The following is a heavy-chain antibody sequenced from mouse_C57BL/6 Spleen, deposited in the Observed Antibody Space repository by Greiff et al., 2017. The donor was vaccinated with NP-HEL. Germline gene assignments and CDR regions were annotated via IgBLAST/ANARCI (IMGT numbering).Heavy chain of an antibody. J-gene: IGHJ2*01. V-gene: IGHV8-8*01. CDR3: ARMGMIDGYYSPFDY. CDR1: GFSLSTFGMG. CDR2: IWWDDDK. D-gene: IGHD2-3*01. Sequence: QVQLKESGPGILQPSQTLSLTCSFSGFSLSTFGMGVGWIRQPSGKGLEWLAHIWWDDDKYYNPALKSRLTISKDTSKNQVFLKIANVDTADTATYDCARMGMIDGYYSPFDYWGQGTTLTVSS.